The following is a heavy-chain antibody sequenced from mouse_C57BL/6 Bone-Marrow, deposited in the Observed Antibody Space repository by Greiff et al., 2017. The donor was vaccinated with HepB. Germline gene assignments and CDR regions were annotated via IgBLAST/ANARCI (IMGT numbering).Heavy chain of an antibody. D-gene: IGHD1-1*01. CDR3: ARHYGSSYDY. J-gene: IGHJ2*01. CDR2: IDPSDSET. V-gene: IGHV1-52*01. Sequence: VQLQQSGAELVRPGSSVKLSCKASGYTFTSYWMHWVKQRPIQGLEWIGNIDPSDSETHYNQKFKDKATLTVDKSSSTAYMQLSSLTSEDSAVYYCARHYGSSYDYWGQGTTLTVSS. CDR1: GYTFTSYW.